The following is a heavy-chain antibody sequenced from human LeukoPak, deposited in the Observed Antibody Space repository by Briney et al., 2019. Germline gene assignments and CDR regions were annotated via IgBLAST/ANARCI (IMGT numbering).Heavy chain of an antibody. CDR2: IKSKTNGGTT. J-gene: IGHJ4*02. CDR3: NTDLVGATLFDY. V-gene: IGHV3-15*01. Sequence: PGGSLRLSCAASGFTFSSYWMHWVRQAPGKGLVWVGRIKSKTNGGTTDYAAPVKGRFTISRDDSKDTLYLQMNSLKTEDTAVYYCNTDLVGATLFDYWGQGTLVTVSS. CDR1: GFTFSSYW. D-gene: IGHD1-26*01.